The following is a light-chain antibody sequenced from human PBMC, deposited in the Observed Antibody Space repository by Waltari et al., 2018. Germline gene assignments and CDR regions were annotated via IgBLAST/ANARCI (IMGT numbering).Light chain of an antibody. V-gene: IGLV2-14*03. CDR2: DVS. Sequence: HSALTQPASVSGSPGQSITISCTGTSSDVGGYNYVSWYQQHPGKAPKLMVFDVSIRPSGFSKRFSGSKSGNTASLTVAGLQAEDEADYYCSSYISSDTLELFGGGTSLTVL. J-gene: IGLJ2*01. CDR3: SSYISSDTLEL. CDR1: SSDVGGYNY.